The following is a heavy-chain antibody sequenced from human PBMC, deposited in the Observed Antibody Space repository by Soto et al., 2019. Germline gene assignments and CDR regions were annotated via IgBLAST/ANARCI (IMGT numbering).Heavy chain of an antibody. Sequence: GGSLRLSCIVSGFTFSPYGVSWVRQAPGKGLEWISQVGSSGSVYYAESVKGRFTISRDNAKNSVYLQMKSLRVEDTAVYYCVRDYDTNPYWFFDLWGQGTQVTV. CDR3: VRDYDTNPYWFFDL. CDR1: GFTFSPYG. V-gene: IGHV3-48*03. D-gene: IGHD2-8*01. J-gene: IGHJ2*01. CDR2: VGSSGSV.